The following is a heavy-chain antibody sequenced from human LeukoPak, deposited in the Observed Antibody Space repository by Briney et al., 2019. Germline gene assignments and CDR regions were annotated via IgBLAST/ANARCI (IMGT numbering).Heavy chain of an antibody. D-gene: IGHD3-10*01. CDR2: ISAYNGNT. CDR3: ARDQEGSGSYWPKYYYYGMDV. CDR1: GYTFTSYG. J-gene: IGHJ6*04. Sequence: GASVKVSCKASGYTFTSYGISWVRQAPGQGLEWMGGISAYNGNTNYAQKLQGRVTMTTDTSTSTAYMELRSLRSDDTAVYYCARDQEGSGSYWPKYYYYGMDVWSKGTTVTVSS. V-gene: IGHV1-18*04.